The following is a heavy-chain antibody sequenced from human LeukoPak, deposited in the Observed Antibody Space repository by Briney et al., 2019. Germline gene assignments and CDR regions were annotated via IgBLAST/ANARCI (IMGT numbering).Heavy chain of an antibody. CDR3: ARLTRTPTNP. Sequence: KPSETLSLTCAVYGGSFSGYYWSWIRQPPGKGLEWIGEINHSGSTNYNPSLKSRVTISVDTSKNQFSLKLSSVTAADTAVYYCARLTRTPTNPWGQGTLVTVSS. V-gene: IGHV4-34*01. CDR2: INHSGST. D-gene: IGHD1-14*01. J-gene: IGHJ5*02. CDR1: GGSFSGYY.